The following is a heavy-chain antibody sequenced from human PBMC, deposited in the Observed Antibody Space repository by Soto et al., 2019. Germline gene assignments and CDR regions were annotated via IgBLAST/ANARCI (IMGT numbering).Heavy chain of an antibody. J-gene: IGHJ5*02. CDR2: IYYSGST. CDR3: ARGIVDVVVPAALFDP. D-gene: IGHD2-2*01. V-gene: IGHV4-59*11. CDR1: GGSISSHY. Sequence: QVQLQESGPGLVKPSETLSLTCSVSGGSISSHYWSWIRQPPGKGLEWSGYIYYSGSTNYNPSLKSRVTIAVDTSKNQFSLKLSSVTAADTAVYYCARGIVDVVVPAALFDPWGQGTLVTVSS.